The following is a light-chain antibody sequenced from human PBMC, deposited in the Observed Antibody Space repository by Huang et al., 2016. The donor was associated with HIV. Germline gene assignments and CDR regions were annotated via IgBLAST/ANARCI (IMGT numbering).Light chain of an antibody. J-gene: IGKJ4*01. CDR3: QQRVNGLT. CDR2: DAS. V-gene: IGKV3-11*01. Sequence: EIVLTQSPATLSFFPGQRVSLSCRASQNINKHLPWYQQRPGQPPRLLIYDASSRVPGVAARFSGSGSGTDFTLTISSLESEDFATYYCQQRVNGLTFGGGTKV. CDR1: QNINKH.